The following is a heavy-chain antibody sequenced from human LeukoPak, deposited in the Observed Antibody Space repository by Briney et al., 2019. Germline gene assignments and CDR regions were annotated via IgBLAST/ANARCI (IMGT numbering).Heavy chain of an antibody. Sequence: GGSLRLSCAVSGFTFSNYWMGWVRQAPGKGLEWVSVIYSGGSKYYADSVKGRFTISRDNSKNTLYLQMNSLRAEDTAVYYCASVEYSGSYLGDYWGQGTLVTVSS. V-gene: IGHV3-66*01. CDR2: IYSGGSK. CDR3: ASVEYSGSYLGDY. D-gene: IGHD1-26*01. CDR1: GFTFSNYW. J-gene: IGHJ4*02.